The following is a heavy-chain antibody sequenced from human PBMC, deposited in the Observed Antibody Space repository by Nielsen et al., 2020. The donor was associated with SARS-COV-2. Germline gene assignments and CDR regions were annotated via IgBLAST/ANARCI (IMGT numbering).Heavy chain of an antibody. CDR1: GYTFTSYA. CDR3: FFDWLLDTDVG. D-gene: IGHD3-9*01. J-gene: IGHJ4*02. Sequence: ASVKVSCKASGYTFTSYAMHWVRQAPGQRLEWMGWINAGNGNTKYSQKFQGRVTITRDTSASTAYMELSSLRSEDTAVYYCFFDWLLDTDVGWGQGTLVTVSS. V-gene: IGHV1-3*01. CDR2: INAGNGNT.